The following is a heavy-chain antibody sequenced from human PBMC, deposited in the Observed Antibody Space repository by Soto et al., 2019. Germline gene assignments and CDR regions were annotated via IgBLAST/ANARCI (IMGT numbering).Heavy chain of an antibody. Sequence: EVQLVESGGGLVQPGGSLRLSCAASEFTFSGRSVHWVRQAPGKGLVWVSGIDKVGTDSTYADTVKGRFTSSRDNAKNTVYLRMNSLRVEDTAVYYCARGWFGPDVWGKGTTVNVSS. CDR2: IDKVGTDS. V-gene: IGHV3-74*01. D-gene: IGHD3-10*01. CDR3: ARGWFGPDV. CDR1: EFTFSGRS. J-gene: IGHJ6*03.